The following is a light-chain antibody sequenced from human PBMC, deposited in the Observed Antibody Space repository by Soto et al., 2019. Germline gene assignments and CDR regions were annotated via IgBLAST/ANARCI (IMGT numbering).Light chain of an antibody. CDR2: RNN. J-gene: IGLJ3*02. Sequence: VLTQSPSASGTPGQRVTISCSGSRSNIGRNFAYWYQHVPGTAPRLLIQRNNERPSGVPDRFSGSKSGTSVSLAISGLRSDDEATYYCAAWDDTLDAQVFGGGTQLTVL. CDR1: RSNIGRNF. V-gene: IGLV1-47*01. CDR3: AAWDDTLDAQV.